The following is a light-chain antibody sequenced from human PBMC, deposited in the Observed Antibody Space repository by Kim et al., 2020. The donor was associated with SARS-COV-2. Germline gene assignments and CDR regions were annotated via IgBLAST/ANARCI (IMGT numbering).Light chain of an antibody. V-gene: IGLV1-51*01. CDR3: GTWDDSLSSVV. CDR1: SSNIGNNY. Sequence: GQKVPISCSGSSSNIGNNYVSWYQQLPGTAPKLLIYDNNKRPSGIPDRFSGSTSGTSATLGITGLQTGDEADYYCGTWDDSLSSVVFGGGTQLTVL. CDR2: DNN. J-gene: IGLJ2*01.